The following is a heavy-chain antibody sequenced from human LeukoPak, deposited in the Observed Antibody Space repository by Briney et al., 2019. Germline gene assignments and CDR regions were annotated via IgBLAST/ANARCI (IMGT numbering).Heavy chain of an antibody. Sequence: PSETLSLTCTVSGGSISSSSYYWGWIRQPPGKGLEWIGSIYYSGSTYYNPSLKSRVTISVDTSKNQFSLKLSSVTAADTAVYYCAREGGYHRRGAFDIWGQGTMVTVSS. CDR2: IYYSGST. CDR3: AREGGYHRRGAFDI. D-gene: IGHD5-12*01. CDR1: GGSISSSSYY. J-gene: IGHJ3*02. V-gene: IGHV4-39*07.